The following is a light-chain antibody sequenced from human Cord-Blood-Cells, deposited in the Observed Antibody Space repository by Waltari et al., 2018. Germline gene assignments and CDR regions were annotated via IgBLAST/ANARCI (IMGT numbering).Light chain of an antibody. CDR3: SSYTSSSTVV. J-gene: IGLJ2*01. CDR1: RSDVGGYNY. CDR2: DVS. V-gene: IGLV2-14*01. Sequence: QSALTQPASVSGSPGQSITISCTGTRSDVGGYNYVSWYQQHPGKAPKLMIYDVSNRPSGVSNRFSGSKSSNTASLTISGLQAEDEADYYCSSYTSSSTVVFGGGTKLTVL.